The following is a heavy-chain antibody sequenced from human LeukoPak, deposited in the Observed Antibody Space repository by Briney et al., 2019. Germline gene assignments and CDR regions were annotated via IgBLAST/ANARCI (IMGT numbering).Heavy chain of an antibody. D-gene: IGHD3-3*01. CDR3: ARDLRFLERQGY. CDR1: GYTFTGYY. V-gene: IGHV1-2*02. J-gene: IGHJ4*02. Sequence: ASVKVSCKASGYTFTGYYMHWVRQAPGQGLEWMGWINPNSGGTNYAQKFRGRVTMTRDTSISTAYMELSRLRSDDTAVYYCARDLRFLERQGYWGQGTLVTVSS. CDR2: INPNSGGT.